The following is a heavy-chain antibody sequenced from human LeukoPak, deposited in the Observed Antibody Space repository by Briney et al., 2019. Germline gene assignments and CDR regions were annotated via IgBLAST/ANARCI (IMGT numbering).Heavy chain of an antibody. CDR1: GFTFSNYG. V-gene: IGHV3-30*03. D-gene: IGHD7-27*01. CDR2: ISYDGSNE. J-gene: IGHJ4*02. CDR3: ARKFLTGRLIDY. Sequence: GGSLRLSCAASGFTFSNYGMHWARQAPGKGLEWVAVISYDGSNEYYADSVKGRFAISRATSKNTLYLQMNGLSAEDTALYYCARKFLTGRLIDYWGQGTLVTVSS.